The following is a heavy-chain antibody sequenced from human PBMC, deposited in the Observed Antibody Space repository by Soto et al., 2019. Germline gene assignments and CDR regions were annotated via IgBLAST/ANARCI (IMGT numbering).Heavy chain of an antibody. J-gene: IGHJ4*02. CDR1: GYMFISYG. CDR3: VRHLYGSGSYYTDY. D-gene: IGHD3-10*01. CDR2: ISAYNGNT. V-gene: IGHV1-18*01. Sequence: QVQLVQSGAEVKKPGASVKVSCKASGYMFISYGINWVRQAPGQGLEWMGWISAYNGNTKYAQNLQGRVTMTTDTAASTAYMEMRSLRSDDTVVYYCVRHLYGSGSYYTDYWVPGTVVTVSS.